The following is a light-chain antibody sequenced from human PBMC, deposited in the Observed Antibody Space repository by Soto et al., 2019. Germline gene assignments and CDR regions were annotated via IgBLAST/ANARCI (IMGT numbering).Light chain of an antibody. CDR1: QSINSK. CDR3: RQYSSYWT. V-gene: IGKV1-5*01. J-gene: IGKJ1*01. Sequence: DIQMTPSPFSLSASVGDRVTITCRASQSINSKLNWYQQKPGEVPKLLIYAATSLQSGVPSRFSGSGSGTEFTLTISSLQPDDFATYYCRQYSSYWTFGQGTKVDIK. CDR2: AAT.